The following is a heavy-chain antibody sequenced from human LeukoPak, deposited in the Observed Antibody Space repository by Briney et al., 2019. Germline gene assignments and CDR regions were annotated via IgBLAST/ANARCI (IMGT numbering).Heavy chain of an antibody. V-gene: IGHV4-4*07. CDR3: ARGAKYSYYYYMDV. J-gene: IGHJ6*03. Sequence: SETLSLTCTASGGSISSYYWSWIRQPAGKGLEWIGRIYTSGSTNYNPSLKSRVTMSVDTSKNQFSLKLSSVTAADTAVYYCARGAKYSYYYYMDVWGKGTTVTVSS. CDR2: IYTSGST. D-gene: IGHD5-18*01. CDR1: GGSISSYY.